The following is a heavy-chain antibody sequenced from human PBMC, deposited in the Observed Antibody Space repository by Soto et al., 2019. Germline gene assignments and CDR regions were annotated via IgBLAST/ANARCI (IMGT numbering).Heavy chain of an antibody. CDR1: GFTFSNYS. Sequence: GGSLRLSCAASGFTFSNYSMDWVRQAPGKGLEWVSYIRSSGSPTYYAGSVKGRFTIFRDNAKKSLYLQMNSLRAEDTAVYYCARMTSSLSPGRWGQGTLVTVSS. CDR3: ARMTSSLSPGR. D-gene: IGHD2-2*01. CDR2: IRSSGSPT. V-gene: IGHV3-48*01. J-gene: IGHJ4*02.